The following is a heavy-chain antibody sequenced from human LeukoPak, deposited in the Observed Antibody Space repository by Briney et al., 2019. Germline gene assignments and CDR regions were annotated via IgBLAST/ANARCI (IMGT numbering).Heavy chain of an antibody. V-gene: IGHV3-21*01. Sequence: GGSLRLSCAASGFTFSSYSMNWVRQAPGKGLEWVSSISSSSSYIYYADSVKGRFTISRGNAKNSLYLQMNSLRAEDTAVYYCAREGGTYSSGWYDYWGQGTLVTVSS. D-gene: IGHD6-19*01. CDR1: GFTFSSYS. CDR2: ISSSSSYI. CDR3: AREGGTYSSGWYDY. J-gene: IGHJ4*02.